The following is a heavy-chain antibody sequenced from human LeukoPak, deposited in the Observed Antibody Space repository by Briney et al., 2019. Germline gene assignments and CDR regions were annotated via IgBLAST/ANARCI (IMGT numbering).Heavy chain of an antibody. Sequence: PSETLSLTCTVSGYSITRGYYWAWFRQPPGKGLEWIGSIYYSGGTYYNPSLKSRVTISIDTSKNQFSLKLRSVTAADTAVYYCARDGNALWGQGTLVTVSS. D-gene: IGHD1-1*01. CDR3: ARDGNAL. J-gene: IGHJ4*02. V-gene: IGHV4-38-2*02. CDR2: IYYSGGT. CDR1: GYSITRGYY.